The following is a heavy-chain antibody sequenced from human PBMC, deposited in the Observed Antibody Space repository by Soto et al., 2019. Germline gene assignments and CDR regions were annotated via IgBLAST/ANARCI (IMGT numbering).Heavy chain of an antibody. D-gene: IGHD3-3*01. CDR1: GGSISSGGYY. Sequence: SETLSLTCTVPGGSISSGGYYWSWIRQPPGKGLEWIGYIYYSGSTYYNPSLKSRVTISVDTSKNQFSLKLSSVTAADTAVYYCARVSTILRVDNWFDPWGQGTLVTVSS. CDR3: ARVSTILRVDNWFDP. J-gene: IGHJ5*02. CDR2: IYYSGST. V-gene: IGHV4-30-4*01.